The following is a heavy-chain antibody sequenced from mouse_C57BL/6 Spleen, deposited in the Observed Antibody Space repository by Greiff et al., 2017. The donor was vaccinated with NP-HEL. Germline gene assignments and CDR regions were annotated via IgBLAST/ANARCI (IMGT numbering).Heavy chain of an antibody. CDR2: IYPGDGDT. CDR1: GYAFSSSW. D-gene: IGHD1-1*01. V-gene: IGHV1-82*01. CDR3: ARGYYYGSGFAY. J-gene: IGHJ3*01. Sequence: QVTLKESGPELVKPGASVKISCKASGYAFSSSWMNWVKQRPGKGLEWIGRIYPGDGDTNYNGKFKGKATLTADKSSSTAYMQLSSLTSEDSAVYFCARGYYYGSGFAYWGQGTLVTVSA.